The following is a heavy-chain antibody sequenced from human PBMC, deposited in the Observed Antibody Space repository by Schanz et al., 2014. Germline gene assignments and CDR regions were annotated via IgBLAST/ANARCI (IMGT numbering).Heavy chain of an antibody. J-gene: IGHJ4*02. V-gene: IGHV3-23*01. CDR3: ARGVRIDY. CDR1: GFTFSNHA. CDR2: ITRQGTT. Sequence: VHLLESGGGLVQPGGSLRLSCAASGFTFSNHALSWVRQAPGRGLEWVSGITRQGTTYYADFVKGRFSISRDLSSNTLYLQMNSLTAEDTAVYYCARGVRIDYWGQGTLVTVSS. D-gene: IGHD3-3*01.